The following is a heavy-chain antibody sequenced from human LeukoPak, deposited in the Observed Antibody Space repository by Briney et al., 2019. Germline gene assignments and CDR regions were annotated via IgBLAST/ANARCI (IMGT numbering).Heavy chain of an antibody. Sequence: SSVKVSCKASGGTFSSFAISWVRQAPGQGLEWMGGTIPFYGTGNYAQKFQGRVAITADESTSTAYMELSSLRSEDTAVYYCATPPPYYFGSESYSPFAYWGQGTLVTVSS. CDR1: GGTFSSFA. CDR3: ATPPPYYFGSESYSPFAY. V-gene: IGHV1-69*01. J-gene: IGHJ4*02. D-gene: IGHD3-10*01. CDR2: TIPFYGTG.